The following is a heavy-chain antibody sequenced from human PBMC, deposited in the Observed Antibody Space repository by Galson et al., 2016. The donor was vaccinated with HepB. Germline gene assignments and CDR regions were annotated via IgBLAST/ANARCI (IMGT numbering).Heavy chain of an antibody. CDR1: GFIFSNSA. CDR3: ARDLFSSSSFIDF. CDR2: ISYPGSDI. V-gene: IGHV3-30-3*01. D-gene: IGHD2-2*01. Sequence: SLRLSCAASGFIFSNSAMHWVRQAPGKGLEWLAVISYPGSDIFYADSVKGRFTISRDNPKKTLFLQLNNLRSEDTSVYYCARDLFSSSSFIDFWGRGTLVTVSS. J-gene: IGHJ4*02.